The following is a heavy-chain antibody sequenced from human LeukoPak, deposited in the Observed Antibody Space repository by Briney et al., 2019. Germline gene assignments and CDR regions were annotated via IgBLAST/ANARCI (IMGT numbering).Heavy chain of an antibody. J-gene: IGHJ1*01. Sequence: ASVKVSCKASGYTFTSYAMHWVRQAPGQRLEWMGWINAGNGNTKYSQKFQGRVTITADESTSTAYMELSSLRSEDTAVYYCASGDYDFWSGSTLKPQYFQHWGQGTLVTVSS. CDR1: GYTFTSYA. CDR3: ASGDYDFWSGSTLKPQYFQH. CDR2: INAGNGNT. V-gene: IGHV1-3*01. D-gene: IGHD3-3*01.